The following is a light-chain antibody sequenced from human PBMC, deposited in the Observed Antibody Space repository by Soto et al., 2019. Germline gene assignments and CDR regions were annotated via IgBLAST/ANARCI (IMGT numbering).Light chain of an antibody. Sequence: DIVMTQSPDSLAVSLGERATINCKSSQSILYNSNNKNYLAWYQQKPGQPPKLLIYWASTRESGVPDRFSGSGSGTDFTLTIYSLQAEDVAVYYCQQYYSSPWTFGQGTKVEIK. V-gene: IGKV4-1*01. CDR3: QQYYSSPWT. J-gene: IGKJ1*01. CDR2: WAS. CDR1: QSILYNSNNKNY.